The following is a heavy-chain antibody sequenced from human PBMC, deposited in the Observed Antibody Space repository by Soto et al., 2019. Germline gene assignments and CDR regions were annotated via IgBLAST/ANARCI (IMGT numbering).Heavy chain of an antibody. V-gene: IGHV4-39*01. Sequence: ATLSLTCTVSGGSISSSSYYWGWIRQPPGKGLEWIGSIYYSGSTYYNPSLKSRVTISVDTSKNQFSLKLSSVTAADTAVYYCARAWGRRDGGYYFGMDGWGQGTTVTVAS. J-gene: IGHJ6*02. CDR1: GGSISSSSYY. CDR3: ARAWGRRDGGYYFGMDG. CDR2: IYYSGST. D-gene: IGHD3-16*01.